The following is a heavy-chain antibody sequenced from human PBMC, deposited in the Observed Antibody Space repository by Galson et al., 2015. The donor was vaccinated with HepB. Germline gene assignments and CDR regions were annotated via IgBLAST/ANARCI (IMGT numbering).Heavy chain of an antibody. J-gene: IGHJ6*02. Sequence: SLRLSCAASGFTLSSYGMHWVRQAPGKGLEWVAAISYDGSNKYYADSVKGRFTISRDNPKNTLYLQMNSLRAEDTAVHYCARDSEGMDVRGQGTTVTVSS. V-gene: IGHV3-30-3*01. CDR1: GFTLSSYG. CDR3: ARDSEGMDV. CDR2: ISYDGSNK.